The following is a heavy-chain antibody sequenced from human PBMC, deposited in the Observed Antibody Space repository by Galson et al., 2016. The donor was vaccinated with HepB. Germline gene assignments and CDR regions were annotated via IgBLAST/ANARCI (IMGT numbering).Heavy chain of an antibody. J-gene: IGHJ5*02. Sequence: SETLSLTCTVSGDSISSSSYYWAWIRQPPGKGLEWIGYIYYTGSTYYNLSLKSRVTISVDTSNNQFSLKVNSVTAADTAVYYCARQYPNWGMRGRRFDPWGQGTLVTVSS. V-gene: IGHV4-39*01. CDR2: IYYTGST. D-gene: IGHD3-16*01. CDR1: GDSISSSSYY. CDR3: ARQYPNWGMRGRRFDP.